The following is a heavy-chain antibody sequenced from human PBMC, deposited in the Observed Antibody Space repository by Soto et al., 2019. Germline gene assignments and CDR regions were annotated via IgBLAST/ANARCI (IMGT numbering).Heavy chain of an antibody. J-gene: IGHJ4*02. CDR2: IYPTDSDT. Sequence: PGESLKISCQGSGYSFTNYWIGWVRQMPGKGLEWMGIIYPTDSDTRYSPSFRGQVIISADKSNNTAYLQWSSLKASDTAMYYCARLGYSSSSSARYWGQGTLVTVSS. D-gene: IGHD6-6*01. CDR1: GYSFTNYW. V-gene: IGHV5-51*01. CDR3: ARLGYSSSSSARY.